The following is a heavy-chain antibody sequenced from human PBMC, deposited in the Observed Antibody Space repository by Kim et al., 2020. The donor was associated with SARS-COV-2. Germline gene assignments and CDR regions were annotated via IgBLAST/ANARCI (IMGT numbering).Heavy chain of an antibody. V-gene: IGHV3-48*03. CDR3: ARSLYCSSTSCFYGMDV. Sequence: VKGRFTISRDNAKSSLSLQMNGLRAEDTAVYYCARSLYCSSTSCFYGMDVWGQGTTVTVSS. J-gene: IGHJ6*02. D-gene: IGHD2-2*01.